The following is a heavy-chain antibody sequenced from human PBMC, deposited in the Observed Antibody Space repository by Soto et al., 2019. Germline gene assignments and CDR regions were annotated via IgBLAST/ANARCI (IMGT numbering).Heavy chain of an antibody. CDR2: ISYDGSNK. V-gene: IGHV3-30-3*01. Sequence: GGSLRLSCAASGFTFSSYAMHWVRQAPGKGLEWVAVISYDGSNKYYADSVKGRFTISRDNSKNTLYLQMNSLRAEDTAVYYCARVEMATSHFDYWGQGTLVTVSS. D-gene: IGHD5-12*01. CDR3: ARVEMATSHFDY. J-gene: IGHJ4*02. CDR1: GFTFSSYA.